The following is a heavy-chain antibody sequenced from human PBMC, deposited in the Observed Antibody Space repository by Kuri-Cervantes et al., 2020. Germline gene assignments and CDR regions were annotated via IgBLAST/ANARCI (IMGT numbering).Heavy chain of an antibody. Sequence: ASVKVSCKASGYTFTTYDFTWVRQALGQGLEWMRRISGHNGDTNSAQRLQGGITVTTDTSTTTVYMELRSLTSDDTAVYYCARAVGYCSTISCYEGVWFDPWGQGTLVTVSS. D-gene: IGHD2-2*01. CDR1: GYTFTTYD. J-gene: IGHJ5*02. V-gene: IGHV1-18*01. CDR2: ISGHNGDT. CDR3: ARAVGYCSTISCYEGVWFDP.